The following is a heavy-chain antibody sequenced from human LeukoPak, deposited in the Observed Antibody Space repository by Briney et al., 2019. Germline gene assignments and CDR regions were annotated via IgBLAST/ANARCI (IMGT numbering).Heavy chain of an antibody. CDR3: AKELEGQWLPYFDY. CDR2: ISYDGSNK. CDR1: GFTFSSYA. D-gene: IGHD6-19*01. V-gene: IGHV3-30-3*01. J-gene: IGHJ4*02. Sequence: GRSLRLSCAASGFTFSSYAMHWVRQAPGKGLEWVAVISYDGSNKYYADSVKGRFTISRDNSKNTLYLQMNSLRAEDTAVYYYAKELEGQWLPYFDYWGQGTLVTVSS.